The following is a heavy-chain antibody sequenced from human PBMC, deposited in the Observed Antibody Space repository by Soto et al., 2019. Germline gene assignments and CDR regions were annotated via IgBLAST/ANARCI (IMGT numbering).Heavy chain of an antibody. CDR1: GFTFSSYL. V-gene: IGHV3-23*01. CDR3: AKVRERGSGLDYCNQ. Sequence: EVQLLESGGGLVQPGGSLRLSCAASGFTFSSYLMNWVRQAPGKGLEWVAAISASGGTSYYADAVEGRFTLSKDNSKNRLFLQMSSLRDDDTAVHYCAKVRERGSGLDYCNQWGQGTVVTVSS. D-gene: IGHD3-22*01. CDR2: ISASGGTS. J-gene: IGHJ4*02.